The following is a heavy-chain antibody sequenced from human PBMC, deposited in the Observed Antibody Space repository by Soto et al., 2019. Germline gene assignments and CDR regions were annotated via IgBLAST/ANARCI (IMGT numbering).Heavy chain of an antibody. Sequence: PGGSLRLSCAASGFTFSSYGMHWVRQATGKGLEWVSAIGTAGDTYYPGSVKGRFTISRENAKNSLYLQMNSLRAGDTAVYYCARERSGSYLSYYGMDVWGQGTTVTVSS. CDR1: GFTFSSYG. D-gene: IGHD1-26*01. CDR2: IGTAGDT. CDR3: ARERSGSYLSYYGMDV. V-gene: IGHV3-13*01. J-gene: IGHJ6*02.